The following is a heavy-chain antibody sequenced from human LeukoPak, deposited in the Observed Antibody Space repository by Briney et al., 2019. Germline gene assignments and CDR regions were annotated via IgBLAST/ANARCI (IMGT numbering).Heavy chain of an antibody. J-gene: IGHJ4*02. V-gene: IGHV4-34*01. CDR3: ARSIRYYDSSPPLGDY. CDR2: INHSGST. D-gene: IGHD3-22*01. Sequence: PSETLSLTCAVYGGSFSGYYWSWIRQPPGKGLEWIGEINHSGSTNYNPSLKSRVTISVDTSKNQFSLKLSSVTAADTAVYYCARSIRYYDSSPPLGDYWGQGTLVTVSS. CDR1: GGSFSGYY.